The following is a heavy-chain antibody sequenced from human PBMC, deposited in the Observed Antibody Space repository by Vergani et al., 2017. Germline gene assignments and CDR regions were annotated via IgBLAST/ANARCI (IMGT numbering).Heavy chain of an antibody. J-gene: IGHJ4*02. Sequence: EVQLLESGGGLVQPGGSLRLSCAASGFTFSSYWMSWVRQAPGKGLEWVANIKQDGSEKYYVDSVKGRFTISRDNAKNSLYLQMNSLRAEDTAVYYCARDLYGPTRVVPASIPVYFDYWGQGTLVTVSS. CDR2: IKQDGSEK. D-gene: IGHD2-2*01. V-gene: IGHV3-7*01. CDR1: GFTFSSYW. CDR3: ARDLYGPTRVVPASIPVYFDY.